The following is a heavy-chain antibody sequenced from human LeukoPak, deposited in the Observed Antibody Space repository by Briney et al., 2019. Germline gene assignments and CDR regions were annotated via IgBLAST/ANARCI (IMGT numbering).Heavy chain of an antibody. D-gene: IGHD2-2*03. CDR1: GYTFTSYD. V-gene: IGHV1-8*01. J-gene: IGHJ4*02. CDR3: ARSGRGTRYGYCSSTGCYFDY. CDR2: MNPNSGNT. Sequence: ASVKVSCKASGYTFTSYDINWVRQATGQGLEWMGWMNPNSGNTGYAQKFQGRVTMTRNTSISTAYMELSSLRSEDTAVYYCARSGRGTRYGYCSSTGCYFDYWGQGTLVTVSS.